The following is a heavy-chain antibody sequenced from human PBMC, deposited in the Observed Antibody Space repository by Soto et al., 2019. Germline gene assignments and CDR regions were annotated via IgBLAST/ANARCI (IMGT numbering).Heavy chain of an antibody. CDR2: ISYDGGNK. CDR3: AKSLLLYSGSNDDY. D-gene: IGHD6-13*01. CDR1: GFSFSGYG. V-gene: IGHV3-30*18. Sequence: QVQLVESGGGVVQPGRSLRLSCAASGFSFSGYGMHWVRQAPGKGLEWVAVISYDGGNKYYADSVKGRFTISRDNSKNTLFLQMNSLRTEDTAVYYCAKSLLLYSGSNDDYCGQGTLFTVSS. J-gene: IGHJ4*02.